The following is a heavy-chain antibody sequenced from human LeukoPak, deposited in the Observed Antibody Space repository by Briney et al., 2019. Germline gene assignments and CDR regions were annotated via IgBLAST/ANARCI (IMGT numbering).Heavy chain of an antibody. CDR3: AKDTVKVTTIRRLPHYMDV. J-gene: IGHJ6*03. CDR1: GFTFSSYW. D-gene: IGHD5-12*01. CDR2: IKQDGSEK. Sequence: QSGGSLRLSCAASGFTFSSYWMSWVRQAPGKGLEWVANIKQDGSEKYYVDSVKGRFTISRDNSKNTLYLQMNSLRPEDTAVYYCAKDTVKVTTIRRLPHYMDVWGKGTTVTVSS. V-gene: IGHV3-7*01.